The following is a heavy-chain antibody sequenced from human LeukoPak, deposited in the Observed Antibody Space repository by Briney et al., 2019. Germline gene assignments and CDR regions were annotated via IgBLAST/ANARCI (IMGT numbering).Heavy chain of an antibody. CDR2: IRYDGSNK. CDR1: GFTFSSYG. CDR3: AKDGCSSTSCYEVDY. D-gene: IGHD2-2*01. V-gene: IGHV3-30*02. Sequence: PGGSLRLSCAASGFTFSSYGMHWVRQAPGKGLEWVAFIRYDGSNKYYADSVKGRFTISRDNSKNTLYLQMNSLRAEDTAVYYCAKDGCSSTSCYEVDYWGQGTLVTVSS. J-gene: IGHJ4*02.